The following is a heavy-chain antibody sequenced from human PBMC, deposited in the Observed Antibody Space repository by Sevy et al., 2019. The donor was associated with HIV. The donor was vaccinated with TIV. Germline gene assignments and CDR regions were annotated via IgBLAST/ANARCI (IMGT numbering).Heavy chain of an antibody. D-gene: IGHD6-13*01. CDR3: AKVDAITAADFDY. CDR1: GFTFSKST. Sequence: GGSLRLSCAASGFTFSKSTMHWVRHAPGKGLEWVAVTSYDGSNKYYADSVKGRFTISRDNSKNTLYLQMNSLRAEDTAVYYCAKVDAITAADFDYWGQGTLVTVSS. J-gene: IGHJ4*02. V-gene: IGHV3-30-3*01. CDR2: TSYDGSNK.